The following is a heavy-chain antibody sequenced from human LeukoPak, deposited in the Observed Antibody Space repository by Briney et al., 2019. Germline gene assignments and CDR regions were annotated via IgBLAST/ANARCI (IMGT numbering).Heavy chain of an antibody. Sequence: ASVKVSCKASGYTFTSYYMHWVRQAPGQGLEWMGIINPSGGSTSYAQKFQGRVTMTRDTSTSTVYMELSSLRSEDTAMYYCALYYYDSSGYYGMDVWGQGTTVTVSS. J-gene: IGHJ6*02. V-gene: IGHV1-46*01. CDR2: INPSGGST. CDR3: ALYYYDSSGYYGMDV. CDR1: GYTFTSYY. D-gene: IGHD3-22*01.